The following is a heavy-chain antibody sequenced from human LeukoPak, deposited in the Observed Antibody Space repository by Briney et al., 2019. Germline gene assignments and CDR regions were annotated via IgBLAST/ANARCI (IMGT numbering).Heavy chain of an antibody. CDR1: GYSFSNSW. D-gene: IGHD6-19*01. J-gene: IGHJ2*01. V-gene: IGHV5-51*01. Sequence: GESLKISCKGSGYSFSNSWIGWVRQMPGKGLEWMGIIYPGDSDTRYSPSFQGQVTISADKSISTAYLQWSSLKASDTAMYYCARRGVRMTVAGHGWYFDLWGRGTLVTVSS. CDR3: ARRGVRMTVAGHGWYFDL. CDR2: IYPGDSDT.